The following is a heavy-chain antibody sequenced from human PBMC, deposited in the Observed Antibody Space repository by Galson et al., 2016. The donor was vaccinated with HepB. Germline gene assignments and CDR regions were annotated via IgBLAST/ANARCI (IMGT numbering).Heavy chain of an antibody. J-gene: IGHJ6*02. V-gene: IGHV3-23*01. CDR2: ISGSGGSA. CDR3: AKDQRRSSDSSLYYGLHV. Sequence: SLRLSCAASGFTFNIYAMTWVRQVPGQGLEWVSTISGSGGSAYYADPVQGRFTISRDNSKSTLYLQMNTLRGDDTAKYFCAKDQRRSSDSSLYYGLHVWGQGTTVTVSS. CDR1: GFTFNIYA. D-gene: IGHD6-6*01.